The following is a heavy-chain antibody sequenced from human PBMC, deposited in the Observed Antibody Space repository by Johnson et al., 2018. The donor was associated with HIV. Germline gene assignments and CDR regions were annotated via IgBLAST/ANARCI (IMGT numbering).Heavy chain of an antibody. CDR2: IYSGGST. V-gene: IGHV3-66*02. Sequence: VQLVESGGGLVKPGGSLRLSCAASGFTFSNAWMSWVRQAPGKGLEWVSVIYSGGSTYDADSVKGRFTISRDNSKNTLYLQMHSLRIEDTAVYYCTRDRDGVGVSWGQGTMVTVSS. J-gene: IGHJ3*01. CDR3: TRDRDGVGVS. CDR1: GFTFSNAW. D-gene: IGHD3-10*01.